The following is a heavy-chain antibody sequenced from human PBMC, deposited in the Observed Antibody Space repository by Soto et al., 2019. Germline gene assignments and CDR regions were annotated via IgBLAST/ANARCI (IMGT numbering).Heavy chain of an antibody. CDR2: INIYGGGT. Sequence: QIHLEQSEPEVKKPGASVKVSCKASGYTFTSYGISWVRLAPGQGLEWMGWINIYGGGTNYAQKYQNRVNMTRDTSTSTVYLEMRSLTSDDTAIYXXXXXXXXXXXXGLAFWGQGTLVTVSS. J-gene: IGHJ4*02. CDR1: GYTFTSYG. D-gene: IGHD3-10*01. V-gene: IGHV1-18*01. CDR3: XXXXXXXXXXGLAF.